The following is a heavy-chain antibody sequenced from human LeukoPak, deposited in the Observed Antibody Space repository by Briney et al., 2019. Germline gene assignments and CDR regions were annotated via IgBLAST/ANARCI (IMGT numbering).Heavy chain of an antibody. J-gene: IGHJ6*02. V-gene: IGHV5-51*01. CDR1: GYSFTSYW. Sequence: HGESLKISCKGSGYSFTSYWIGWVRQMPGKGLEWMGIIYPGDSDTRYSPSFQGQVTISADKSISTAYLQWSSLKASDTAMYYCARLRYYGSGRYYGMDVWGQGTTVTVSS. CDR3: ARLRYYGSGRYYGMDV. D-gene: IGHD3-10*01. CDR2: IYPGDSDT.